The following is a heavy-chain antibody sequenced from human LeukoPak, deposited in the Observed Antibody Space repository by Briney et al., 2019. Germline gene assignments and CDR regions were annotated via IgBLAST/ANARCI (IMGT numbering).Heavy chain of an antibody. J-gene: IGHJ4*02. CDR2: IYYSGST. Sequence: PSETLSLTCAVSGGSISSTTSYWGWIRQPPGKGLEWIGRIYYSGSTFYNPSLKSRGTISVDTSKNQLSLRLSSVTAADTAVYYCARHGSTDYFDYWGQGTLVTVSS. CDR1: GGSISSTTSY. CDR3: ARHGSTDYFDY. D-gene: IGHD2-2*03. V-gene: IGHV4-39*01.